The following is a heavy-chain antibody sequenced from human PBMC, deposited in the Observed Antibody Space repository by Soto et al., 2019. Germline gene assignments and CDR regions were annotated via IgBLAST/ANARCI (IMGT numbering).Heavy chain of an antibody. Sequence: QVQLVQSGAEVKKPGSSVRVSCKASGASFSSYALSWVRQAPGQGLEWMGWIIPIFGTTNHAQKFQGRVTVTADESTSTAYMEMSSLRSEDTAVYYCARAAYASAWYATRFDYWGQGTLVTVSS. V-gene: IGHV1-69*12. CDR2: IIPIFGTT. CDR1: GASFSSYA. D-gene: IGHD6-19*01. CDR3: ARAAYASAWYATRFDY. J-gene: IGHJ4*02.